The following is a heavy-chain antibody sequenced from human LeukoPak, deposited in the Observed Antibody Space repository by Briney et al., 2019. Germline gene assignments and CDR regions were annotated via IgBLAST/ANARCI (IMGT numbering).Heavy chain of an antibody. CDR2: IYPGDSNT. D-gene: IGHD3-10*01. CDR1: GYSFTSYW. V-gene: IGHV5-51*01. CDR3: ARVVRGVNFDF. J-gene: IGHJ4*02. Sequence: GESLKISCKGSGYSFTSYWISWVRQMPGKGLEWMGIIYPGDSNTIYSPSFQGQVTISADKSISTAYLQWSSLKASDTAMFYCARVVRGVNFDFWGQGTLVTVSS.